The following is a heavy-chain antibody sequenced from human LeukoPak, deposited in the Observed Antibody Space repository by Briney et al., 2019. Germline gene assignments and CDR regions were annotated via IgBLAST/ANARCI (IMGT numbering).Heavy chain of an antibody. CDR3: ARESSGYSSSWFPDAFDI. V-gene: IGHV3-7*01. CDR1: GVTFSSYC. CDR2: IKQDGSEK. J-gene: IGHJ3*02. D-gene: IGHD6-13*01. Sequence: GGSLRLSCAASGVTFSSYCMSWVRQAPGKGLEWVANIKQDGSEKYYVDSVKGRFTISRDNAKNSLYLQMNSLRAEDTAVYYCARESSGYSSSWFPDAFDIWGQGTMVTVSS.